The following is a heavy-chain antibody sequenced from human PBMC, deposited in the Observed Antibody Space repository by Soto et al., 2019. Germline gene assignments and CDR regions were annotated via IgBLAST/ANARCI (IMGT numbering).Heavy chain of an antibody. CDR2: IYYSGST. D-gene: IGHD2-15*01. Sequence: QVQLQESGPGLVKPSETLSLTCTVSGGSISSYYWSWIRQPPGKGLEWIGYIYYSGSTTYNPSLKSLVTISVDTSKNQFSLKLSSVTAADTAVYYCARDRWFSYYYYGMDVWGQGTTVTVSS. CDR3: ARDRWFSYYYYGMDV. J-gene: IGHJ6*02. V-gene: IGHV4-59*01. CDR1: GGSISSYY.